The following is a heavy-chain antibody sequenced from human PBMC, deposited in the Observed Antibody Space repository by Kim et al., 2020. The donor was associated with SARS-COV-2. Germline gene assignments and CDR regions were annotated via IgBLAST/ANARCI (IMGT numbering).Heavy chain of an antibody. CDR1: GGSVSSTTYY. CDR2: IYSSGLT. J-gene: IGHJ4*02. V-gene: IGHV4-61*01. D-gene: IGHD3-10*01. CDR3: ARDSGYGSGSYRFDY. Sequence: SETLSLTCTVSGGSVSSTTYYWNWIRQPPGKGLEWIGYIYSSGLTKYNPSLKSRVTVSVETSKNQFSLRLRSVTAADTAVYYCARDSGYGSGSYRFDYWGQGTLVAVSS.